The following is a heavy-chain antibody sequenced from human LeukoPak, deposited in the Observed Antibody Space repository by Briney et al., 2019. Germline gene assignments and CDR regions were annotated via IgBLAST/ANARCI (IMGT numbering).Heavy chain of an antibody. J-gene: IGHJ5*02. Sequence: ASVKVSCKVSGYTLTELSMHWVRQAPGKGLEWMGGFEPEDGETIYAQKLQGRVTMTTDTSTSTAYMELRSLRSDDTAVYYCVADSRRAGTTTVWFDPWGQGTLVTVSS. D-gene: IGHD1-1*01. CDR2: FEPEDGET. CDR1: GYTLTELS. V-gene: IGHV1-24*01. CDR3: VADSRRAGTTTVWFDP.